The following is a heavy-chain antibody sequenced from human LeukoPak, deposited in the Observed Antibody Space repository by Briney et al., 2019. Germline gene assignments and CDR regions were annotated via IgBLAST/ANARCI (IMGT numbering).Heavy chain of an antibody. J-gene: IGHJ3*01. CDR2: TSSSSSYT. Sequence: PGGSLRLSCAASGFTLSDYYMSWIRQAPGKGLEWVSYTSSSSSYTNYADSVKGRFTISRDNSKNTLYLQMNSLRIEDTAVYYCAKDLSVVGAHDSFDVWGQGTMVTVSS. V-gene: IGHV3-11*06. D-gene: IGHD1-26*01. CDR1: GFTLSDYY. CDR3: AKDLSVVGAHDSFDV.